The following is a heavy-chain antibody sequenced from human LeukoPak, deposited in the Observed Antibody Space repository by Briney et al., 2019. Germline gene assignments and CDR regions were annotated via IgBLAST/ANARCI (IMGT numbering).Heavy chain of an antibody. J-gene: IGHJ6*03. V-gene: IGHV4-38-2*02. CDR3: ARDGPRFLEWLPYYYYMDV. Sequence: ETLSLTCTVSGYSISSGYYWGWIRQPPGKGLEWIGSIYHTGNTYYNPSPKSRVTISVDTSKNQFSLRLSSVTAADTAVYYCARDGPRFLEWLPYYYYMDVWGKGTTVTVSS. D-gene: IGHD3-3*01. CDR2: IYHTGNT. CDR1: GYSISSGYY.